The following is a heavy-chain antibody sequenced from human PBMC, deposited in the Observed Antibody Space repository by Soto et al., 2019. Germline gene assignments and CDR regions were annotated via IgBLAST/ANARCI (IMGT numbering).Heavy chain of an antibody. CDR3: ARDLHCYDSSGYRFDY. Sequence: GGSLRLSCAASGFTFSSYAMHWVRQAPGKGLEWVAVISYDGSNKYYADSVKGRFTISRDNSKNTLYLQMNSLRAEDTAVYYCARDLHCYDSSGYRFDYWGQGTLVTVSS. D-gene: IGHD3-22*01. CDR1: GFTFSSYA. J-gene: IGHJ4*02. V-gene: IGHV3-30-3*01. CDR2: ISYDGSNK.